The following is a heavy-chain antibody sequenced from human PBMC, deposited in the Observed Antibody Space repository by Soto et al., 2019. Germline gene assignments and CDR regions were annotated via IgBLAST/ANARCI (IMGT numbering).Heavy chain of an antibody. CDR1: GGTFSSYA. Sequence: ASVKVSCKASGGTFSSYAISRVRQAPGQGLEWMGGIIPIFGTANYAQKFQGRVTITADESTSTAYMELSSLRSEDTAVYYCARDIRITIFGPYGMDVWGQGTTVTVSS. V-gene: IGHV1-69*13. CDR3: ARDIRITIFGPYGMDV. J-gene: IGHJ6*02. CDR2: IIPIFGTA. D-gene: IGHD3-3*01.